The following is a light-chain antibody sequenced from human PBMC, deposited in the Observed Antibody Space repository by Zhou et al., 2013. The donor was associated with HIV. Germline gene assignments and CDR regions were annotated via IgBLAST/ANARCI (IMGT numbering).Light chain of an antibody. CDR3: QQYGGSFT. CDR2: AAT. Sequence: VLTQSPGTLSLSPGERATLSCRASQSVTSGYLAWYQQKPGQPPRLLIYAATTRATGIPDRFSGRGSGTDFTLTISRLEPEDFAVYYCQQYGGSFTFGGGTKV. J-gene: IGKJ4*01. V-gene: IGKV3-20*01. CDR1: QSVTSGY.